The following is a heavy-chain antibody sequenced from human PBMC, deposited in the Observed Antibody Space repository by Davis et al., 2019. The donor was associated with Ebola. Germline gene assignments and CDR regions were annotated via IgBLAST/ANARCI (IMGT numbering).Heavy chain of an antibody. CDR1: GGFFSGYY. CDR3: ARGFKPFDY. J-gene: IGHJ4*02. D-gene: IGHD1-14*01. CDR2: INPSGST. V-gene: IGHV4-34*01. Sequence: SETLSLTCAVYGGFFSGYYWSWIRQPPGKGLEWIGEINPSGSTNYNPSLKSRVTISVDTSKNQFSLKLSSVTAADTAVYYCARGFKPFDYWGQGTLVTVSS.